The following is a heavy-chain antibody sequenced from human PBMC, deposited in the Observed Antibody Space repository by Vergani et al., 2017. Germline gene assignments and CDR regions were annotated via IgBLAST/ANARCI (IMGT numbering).Heavy chain of an antibody. CDR1: GGPISSYY. CDR2: NYYSGST. V-gene: IGHV4-59*01. CDR3: ARDSKGVVGWNGMDV. Sequence: QVQLQESGPGLVKPSQTLSLTCTVSGGPISSYYWSWIRQPPGKGLEWIGYNYYSGSTNYNPSLKSRVTIPVDTSQNQFSLKLSSVTAADTAVYYGARDSKGVVGWNGMDVWGQGTTVTVSS. J-gene: IGHJ6*02. D-gene: IGHD2-21*01.